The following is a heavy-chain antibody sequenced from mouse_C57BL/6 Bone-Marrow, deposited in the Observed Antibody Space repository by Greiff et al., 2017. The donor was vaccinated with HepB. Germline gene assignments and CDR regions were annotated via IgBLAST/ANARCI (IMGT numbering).Heavy chain of an antibody. V-gene: IGHV1-59*01. CDR2: IDPSDSYT. CDR3: ARSLYGSSYAMDY. D-gene: IGHD1-1*01. CDR1: GYTFTSYW. J-gene: IGHJ4*01. Sequence: QVQLQQPGAELVRPGTSVKLSCKASGYTFTSYWMHWVKQRPGQGLEWIGVIDPSDSYTNYNQKFKGKATLTVDTSSSTAYMQLSSLTSEDSAVYYCARSLYGSSYAMDYWGQGTSVTVSS.